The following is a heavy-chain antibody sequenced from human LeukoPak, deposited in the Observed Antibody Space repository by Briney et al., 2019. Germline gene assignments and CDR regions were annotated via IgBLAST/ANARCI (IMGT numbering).Heavy chain of an antibody. V-gene: IGHV4-59*01. J-gene: IGHJ4*02. CDR2: IYYSGST. CDR3: ARAGRGYSYGLGY. Sequence: SSETLSLTCTVSGGSISSYYWSWIRQPPGKGLEWIGYIYYSGSTNYNPSLKSRVTISVDTSKNQFSLKLSSVTAADTAVYYCARAGRGYSYGLGYWGQGTLVTVSS. CDR1: GGSISSYY. D-gene: IGHD5-18*01.